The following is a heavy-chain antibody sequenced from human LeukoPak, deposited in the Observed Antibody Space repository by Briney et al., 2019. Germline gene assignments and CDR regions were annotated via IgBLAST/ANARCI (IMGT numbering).Heavy chain of an antibody. V-gene: IGHV6-1*01. CDR1: GDSVSSNSVT. Sequence: SQTLSLTCAISGDSVSSNSVTWNWIRQSPSRGLEWLGRTYYRSTWYNDYAVSVRGRITVNPDTSKNQFSLHLNSVTPEDTAIYYCARRLTQYDCFDPWGQGILVTVSP. CDR2: TYYRSTWYN. CDR3: ARRLTQYDCFDP. D-gene: IGHD2-2*01. J-gene: IGHJ5*02.